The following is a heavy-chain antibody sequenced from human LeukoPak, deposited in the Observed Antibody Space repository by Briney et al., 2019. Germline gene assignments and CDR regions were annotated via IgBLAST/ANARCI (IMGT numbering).Heavy chain of an antibody. Sequence: PGGSLRLSCAASGFTFSSFGMHWVRQAPGKGLEWVAFIRYDGSNKYYADSVKGRFTISRDNSKNTLYLQMNSLRAEDTAVYYCAKDPWTAFCSSTSCYLHWGQGTLVTVSS. J-gene: IGHJ4*02. CDR1: GFTFSSFG. D-gene: IGHD2-2*01. CDR3: AKDPWTAFCSSTSCYLH. CDR2: IRYDGSNK. V-gene: IGHV3-30*02.